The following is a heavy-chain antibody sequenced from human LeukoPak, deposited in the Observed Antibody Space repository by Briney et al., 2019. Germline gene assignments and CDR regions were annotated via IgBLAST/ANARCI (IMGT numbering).Heavy chain of an antibody. D-gene: IGHD6-13*01. CDR3: ASMWAAAAYFDY. V-gene: IGHV3-33*01. Sequence: GGSLRLSCAASGFTFSSYGMHWVRQAPGKGLEWVAVIWYDGSNKYYADSVKGRFTISRHNAKNSLYLQMNSVRAEDTAVYYCASMWAAAAYFDYWGQGTLVTVSS. J-gene: IGHJ4*02. CDR1: GFTFSSYG. CDR2: IWYDGSNK.